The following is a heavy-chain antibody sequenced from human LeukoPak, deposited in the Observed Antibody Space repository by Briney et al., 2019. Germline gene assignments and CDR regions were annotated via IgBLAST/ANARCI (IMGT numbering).Heavy chain of an antibody. CDR3: AKEGRAAHFDY. J-gene: IGHJ4*02. CDR2: ISYDGSNK. CDR1: GFTFSSYA. Sequence: GGSLRLSCAASGFTFSSYAMHWVRQAPGKGLEWVAVISYDGSNKYYADSVKGRFTISRDNSKNTLYLQMNSLRAEDTAVYYCAKEGRAAHFDYWGQGTLVTVSS. D-gene: IGHD6-25*01. V-gene: IGHV3-30-3*01.